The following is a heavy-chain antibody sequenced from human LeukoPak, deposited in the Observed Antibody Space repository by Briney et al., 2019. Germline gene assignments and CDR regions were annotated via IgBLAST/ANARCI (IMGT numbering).Heavy chain of an antibody. CDR2: IIPIFGTA. J-gene: IGHJ1*01. D-gene: IGHD2-2*01. CDR1: GDTFSSYA. V-gene: IGHV1-69*13. CDR3: ARVIQLPNEYFQH. Sequence: GASVKVSCKASGDTFSSYAINWVRQAPGQGLEWMGGIIPIFGTANYAQKFQGRVTITADESTSTAYMELSSLRSEDTAVYYCARVIQLPNEYFQHWGQGTLVTVSS.